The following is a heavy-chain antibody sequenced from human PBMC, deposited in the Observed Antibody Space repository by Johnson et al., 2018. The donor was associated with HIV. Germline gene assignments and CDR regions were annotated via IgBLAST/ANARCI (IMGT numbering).Heavy chain of an antibody. CDR2: ISYDGRSK. Sequence: VQLVESGGGVVQPGRSLRLSCAASGFTFSSYALHWVRQAPGEGLEWVALISYDGRSKYYTDSVKGRFTISRDNSKNTLYLQMNSLRVDDTAIYYCAIIWNHTFDIWGQGTMVTVSS. V-gene: IGHV3-30*04. J-gene: IGHJ3*02. CDR3: AIIWNHTFDI. D-gene: IGHD1-14*01. CDR1: GFTFSSYA.